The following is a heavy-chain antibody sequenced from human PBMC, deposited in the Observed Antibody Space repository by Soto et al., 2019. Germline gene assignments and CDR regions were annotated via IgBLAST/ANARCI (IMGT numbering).Heavy chain of an antibody. CDR1: GFSLNTGGLG. CDR3: ARIPHYSDSYYMDY. D-gene: IGHD2-21*01. CDR2: IYWDDDK. J-gene: IGHJ4*02. Sequence: SGPTLVNPTQTLTLTCTFSGFSLNTGGLGVGWIRQPPGKALEWLALIYWDDDKRYSPSLKSRLTITKDTSKNQVVLTMTNVDPVDTATYYCARIPHYSDSYYMDYWGQGTLVTVSS. V-gene: IGHV2-5*02.